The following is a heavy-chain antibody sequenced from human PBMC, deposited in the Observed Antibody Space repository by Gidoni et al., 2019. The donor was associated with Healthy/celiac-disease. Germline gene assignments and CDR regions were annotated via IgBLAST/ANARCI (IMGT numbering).Heavy chain of an antibody. V-gene: IGHV4-31*03. CDR1: GGSISSGGSF. CDR2: IYYSGST. Sequence: QVQLQASGPGLVKPSQTLSLTRTVSGGSISSGGSFWSWIRQHPGKGLEWIGYIYYSGSTYYNPSLKSRVTISVDTSKNQFSLKLSSVTAADTAVYYCARQTYYYDSSGYYEETPFDYWGQGTLVTVSS. J-gene: IGHJ4*02. CDR3: ARQTYYYDSSGYYEETPFDY. D-gene: IGHD3-22*01.